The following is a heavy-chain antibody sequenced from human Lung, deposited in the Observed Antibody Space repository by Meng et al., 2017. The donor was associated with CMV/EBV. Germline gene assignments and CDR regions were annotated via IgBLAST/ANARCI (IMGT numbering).Heavy chain of an antibody. CDR3: ARDRTVDCSSTSCYNYYYYYGMDV. Sequence: SVKVSCKASGGTFSNYAFSWVRQAPGQGLEWMGGIIPIFGIANYAQKFQGRVTIATDESTSTAYMELISLRPEDTAVYYCARDRTVDCSSTSCYNYYYYYGMDVWGQGTTVTVSS. J-gene: IGHJ6*02. CDR2: IIPIFGIA. D-gene: IGHD2-2*02. V-gene: IGHV1-69*05. CDR1: GGTFSNYA.